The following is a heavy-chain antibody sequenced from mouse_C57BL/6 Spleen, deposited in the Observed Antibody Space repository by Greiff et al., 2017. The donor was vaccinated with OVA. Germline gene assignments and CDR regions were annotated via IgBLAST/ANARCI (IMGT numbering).Heavy chain of an antibody. D-gene: IGHD2-4*01. Sequence: QVQLQQPGAELVMPGASVKLSCKASGYTFTSYWMHWVKQRPGQGLEWIGEIDPSDSYINYNQKFKGKSTLTVDKSSSTAYMQLSSLTSEYSAVYYCARRDYDEGAWFAYWGQGTLVTVSA. CDR3: ARRDYDEGAWFAY. V-gene: IGHV1-69*01. CDR2: IDPSDSYI. J-gene: IGHJ3*01. CDR1: GYTFTSYW.